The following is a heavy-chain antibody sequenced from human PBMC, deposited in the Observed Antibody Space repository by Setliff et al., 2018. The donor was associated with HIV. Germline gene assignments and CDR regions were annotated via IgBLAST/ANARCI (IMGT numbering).Heavy chain of an antibody. CDR1: GFTFRNYW. V-gene: IGHV3-7*05. CDR2: IKQDGSEK. D-gene: IGHD3-10*01. Sequence: PGESLKISCAASGFTFRNYWMSWVRQAPGKGLEWVANIKQDGSEKYYADSVRGRLTISRDNAKNSLYLQMNSLRAEDTAVYYCARLYYYGSGNYNDAFDIWGQGTMVTVSS. CDR3: ARLYYYGSGNYNDAFDI. J-gene: IGHJ3*02.